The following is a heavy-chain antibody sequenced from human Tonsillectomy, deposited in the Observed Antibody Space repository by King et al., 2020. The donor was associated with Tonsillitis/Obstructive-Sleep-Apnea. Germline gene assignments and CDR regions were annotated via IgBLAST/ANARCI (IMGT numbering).Heavy chain of an antibody. CDR2: IYPCDSDA. J-gene: IGHJ4*02. Sequence: DVQLVESGSEVKKPGESLKISCKGSGYSFTSYCIGWVRQMPGQGLEWMGIIYPCDSDARYSPYFHGQVTISADRSISTAYLQWSSLKAADTAMYYCARRMTRKHYDRYFDYWGQGNLVTVSS. CDR1: GYSFTSYC. V-gene: IGHV5-51*03. D-gene: IGHD5-12*01. CDR3: ARRMTRKHYDRYFDY.